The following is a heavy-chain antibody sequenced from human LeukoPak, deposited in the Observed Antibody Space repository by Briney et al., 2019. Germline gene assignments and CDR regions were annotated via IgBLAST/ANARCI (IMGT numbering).Heavy chain of an antibody. CDR1: GFTFSSYG. D-gene: IGHD3-16*01. CDR2: IWYDGSDK. J-gene: IGHJ4*02. Sequence: QPGRSLRLSCAASGFTFSSYGMHWVRQDPGKGLEWVAVIWYDGSDKYYADSVKGRFTISRDNSKNTLYLQMNSLRAEDTAVYYCARDHRGGPLVWGQGTLVTVSS. V-gene: IGHV3-33*01. CDR3: ARDHRGGPLV.